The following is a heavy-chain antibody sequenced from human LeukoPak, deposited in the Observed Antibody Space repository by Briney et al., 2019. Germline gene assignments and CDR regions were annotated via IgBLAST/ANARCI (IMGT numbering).Heavy chain of an antibody. V-gene: IGHV4-30-4*01. Sequence: SQTLSLTCTVSGGSISSVDYYWSWIRQPPGKGLEWIGYIYYSGSTYYNPSLKSRVTISVDTSKNQFSLKLSSVTAADTAVYYCARGGDGYNSGVGYWGQGTLVTVSS. D-gene: IGHD5-24*01. CDR2: IYYSGST. J-gene: IGHJ4*02. CDR3: ARGGDGYNSGVGY. CDR1: GGSISSVDYY.